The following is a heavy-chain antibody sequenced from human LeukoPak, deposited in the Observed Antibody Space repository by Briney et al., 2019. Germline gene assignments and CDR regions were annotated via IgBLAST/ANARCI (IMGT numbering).Heavy chain of an antibody. CDR2: IYYSGST. J-gene: IGHJ6*03. V-gene: IGHV4-39*07. CDR1: GGPVSSSSYY. D-gene: IGHD2-2*01. Sequence: PSETLSLTCTVSGGPVSSSSYYWGWIRQPPGKGLEWIGSIYYSGSTYYNPSLKSRVTISVDTSKNQFSLKLSSVTAADTAVYYCARGPGYCSSTSCYGLYMDVWGKGTTVTISS. CDR3: ARGPGYCSSTSCYGLYMDV.